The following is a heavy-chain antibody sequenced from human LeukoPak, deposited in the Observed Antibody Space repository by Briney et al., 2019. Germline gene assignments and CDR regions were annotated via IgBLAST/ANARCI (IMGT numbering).Heavy chain of an antibody. V-gene: IGHV4-61*02. CDR1: GGSISSSSYY. CDR2: IYTSGST. Sequence: SETLSLTCTVSGGSISSSSYYWNWIRQPAGKGLEWIGRIYTSGSTNYNPSLKSRVTISVDTSKNQFSLKLSSVTAADTAVYYCARDQLLWAFDSWGQGTLVTVSS. D-gene: IGHD2-2*01. J-gene: IGHJ4*02. CDR3: ARDQLLWAFDS.